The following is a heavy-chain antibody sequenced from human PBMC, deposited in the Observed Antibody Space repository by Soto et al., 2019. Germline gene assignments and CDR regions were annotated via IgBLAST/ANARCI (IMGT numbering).Heavy chain of an antibody. D-gene: IGHD2-2*01. J-gene: IGHJ4*02. CDR3: ARDQVVPSPPHTFDY. CDR1: GFTFSNDA. CDR2: ISGSSRSI. Sequence: EVQLLESGGDLVQPGGSLRLSCVASGFTFSNDAMSWVRQAPGKGLEWVSGISGSSRSIYYADSVKGRFITSRDNSQNPVYLQMSSLTVEDTAVDYCARDQVVPSPPHTFDYWGQGTLVTVSS. V-gene: IGHV3-23*01.